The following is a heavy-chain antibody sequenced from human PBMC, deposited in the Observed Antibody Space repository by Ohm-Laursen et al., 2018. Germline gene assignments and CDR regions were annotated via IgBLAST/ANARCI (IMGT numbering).Heavy chain of an antibody. CDR2: LSWNSGNS. D-gene: IGHD3-3*01. V-gene: IGHV3-9*01. CDR3: ARDKSSNYYDNAIDH. J-gene: IGHJ4*02. CDR1: GFTFDDFA. Sequence: SLRLSCTASGFTFDDFAMHWVRQRPGKGLEWVSSLSWNSGNSNYADSAKGRFTISRDNAKNFLYLHMDSLRADDTALYFCARDKSSNYYDNAIDHWGQGTLVTVSS.